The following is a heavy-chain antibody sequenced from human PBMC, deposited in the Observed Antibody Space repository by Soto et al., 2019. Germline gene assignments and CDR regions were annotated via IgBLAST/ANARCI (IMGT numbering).Heavy chain of an antibody. J-gene: IGHJ3*02. V-gene: IGHV4-39*01. D-gene: IGHD3-9*01. Sequence: SETLSLTCTVSGGSISSSSYYWGWIRQPPGKGLEWIGSIYYSGSTYYNPSLKSRVTISVDTSKNQFSLKLSSVTAADTAVYYCARRVLRYFDWLLDDAFDIWGQGTMVTVSS. CDR1: GGSISSSSYY. CDR3: ARRVLRYFDWLLDDAFDI. CDR2: IYYSGST.